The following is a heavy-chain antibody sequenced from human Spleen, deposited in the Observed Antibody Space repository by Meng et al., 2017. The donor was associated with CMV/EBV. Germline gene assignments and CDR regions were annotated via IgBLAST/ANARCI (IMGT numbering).Heavy chain of an antibody. CDR1: GFSFSSYS. D-gene: IGHD3/OR15-3a*01. V-gene: IGHV3-53*01. Sequence: GGSLRLSCAASGFSFSSYSMNWVRQAPGKGLEWVSVIYPGGNTKYADSVKGRFTISRDNSKNTLYLQMNSLKAEDTAVYYCARPSVFGHAFDIWGQGTMVTVSS. J-gene: IGHJ3*02. CDR3: ARPSVFGHAFDI. CDR2: IYPGGNT.